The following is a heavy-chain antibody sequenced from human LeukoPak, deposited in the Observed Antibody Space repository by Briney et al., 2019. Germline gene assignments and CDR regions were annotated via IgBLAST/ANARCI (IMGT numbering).Heavy chain of an antibody. CDR2: ISYDGSNK. D-gene: IGHD6-25*01. J-gene: IGHJ4*02. CDR3: AKALSAAGRGFDY. Sequence: GRSLRLSCAASGFTFSSYGMHWVRQASGKGLEWVAVISYDGSNKYYADSVKSRFTISRDNSKNTLYLQMNSLRAEDTAVYYCAKALSAAGRGFDYWGQGTLVTVSS. V-gene: IGHV3-30*18. CDR1: GFTFSSYG.